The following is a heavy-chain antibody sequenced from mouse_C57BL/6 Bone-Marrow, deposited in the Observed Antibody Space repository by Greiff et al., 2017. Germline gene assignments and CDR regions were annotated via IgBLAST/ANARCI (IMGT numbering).Heavy chain of an antibody. CDR1: GFNIKDDY. J-gene: IGHJ3*01. V-gene: IGHV14-4*01. CDR2: IDPENGDT. Sequence: EVQLQQSGAELVRPGASVKLSCTASGFNIKDDYMHWVKQRPEQGLEWIGWIDPENGDTKYASKFQGKATITVDKSSNTAYLQLSSLTSEDTAVYYCTRLAYWDQGNLVTVTA. CDR3: TRLAY.